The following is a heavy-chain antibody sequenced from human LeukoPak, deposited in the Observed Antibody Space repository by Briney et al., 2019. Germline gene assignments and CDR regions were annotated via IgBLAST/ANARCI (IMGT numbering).Heavy chain of an antibody. V-gene: IGHV3-23*01. D-gene: IGHD3-22*01. CDR2: ISGSGGST. J-gene: IGHJ3*02. CDR3: AKVSPPYYYDSSGYSNGAFDI. CDR1: GFTFSSYA. Sequence: GGSLRLSCAASGFTFSSYAMSWVRQAPGKGLDWVSAISGSGGSTYYADSVKGRFTISRDNSKNTLYLQMNSLRAEDTAVYYCAKVSPPYYYDSSGYSNGAFDIWGQGTMVTVSS.